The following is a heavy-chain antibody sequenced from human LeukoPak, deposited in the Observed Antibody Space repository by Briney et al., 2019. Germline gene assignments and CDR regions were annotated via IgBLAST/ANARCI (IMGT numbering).Heavy chain of an antibody. CDR3: ASGDTGDYYGSGSYYPFDY. Sequence: ASVKVSCKASGYTFTSYAMHWVRQAPGQRLEWMGGIIPIFGTANYAQKFQGRVTITADKSTSTAYMELSSLRSEDTAVYYCASGDTGDYYGSGSYYPFDYWGQGTLVTVSS. V-gene: IGHV1-69*06. CDR1: GYTFTSYA. D-gene: IGHD3-10*01. J-gene: IGHJ4*02. CDR2: IIPIFGTA.